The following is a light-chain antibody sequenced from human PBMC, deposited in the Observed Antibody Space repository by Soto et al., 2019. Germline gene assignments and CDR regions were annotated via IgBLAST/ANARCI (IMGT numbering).Light chain of an antibody. CDR1: QGISSY. V-gene: IGKV1-39*01. J-gene: IGKJ2*01. Sequence: DIQMTQSPSSLSASVGDRVTITCRASQGISSYLNWYQQKPGKAPKLLIYAASSLRSGVPSRFSGSGSGTDFTLTISSLQPEDFATYYCQQSYSTPYTFGQGTKLEIK. CDR2: AAS. CDR3: QQSYSTPYT.